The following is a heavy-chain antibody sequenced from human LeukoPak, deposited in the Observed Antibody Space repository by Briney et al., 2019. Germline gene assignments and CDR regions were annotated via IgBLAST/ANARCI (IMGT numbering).Heavy chain of an antibody. V-gene: IGHV1-69*13. J-gene: IGHJ4*02. Sequence: SVKVSCKASGGTFSSYAISWVRQAPGQGLEWMGGIIPIFGTANYAQKFQGRVTITADESTSTAYMELSSLRSEDTAVYYCATYDFWSGRDYFDYWGQGTLVTVSS. CDR1: GGTFSSYA. CDR3: ATYDFWSGRDYFDY. CDR2: IIPIFGTA. D-gene: IGHD3-3*01.